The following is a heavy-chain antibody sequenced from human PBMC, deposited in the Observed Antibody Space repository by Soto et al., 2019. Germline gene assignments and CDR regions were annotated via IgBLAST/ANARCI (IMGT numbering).Heavy chain of an antibody. CDR3: ARERVRGAYFYY. D-gene: IGHD3-10*02. CDR2: ISAYNGNT. J-gene: IGHJ4*02. V-gene: IGHV1-18*01. Sequence: QVQLVQSGAEVKKPGASVKVSCKASGYTFTSYGISWVRQAPGQGLEWMGWISAYNGNTNYAQKLQGRVTMTTDTSTSTAYMALRILSTDDTAVYYSARERVRGAYFYYWGQGTLVTVSS. CDR1: GYTFTSYG.